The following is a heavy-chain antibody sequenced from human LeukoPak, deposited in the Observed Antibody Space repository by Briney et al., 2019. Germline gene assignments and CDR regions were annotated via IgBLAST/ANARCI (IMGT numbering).Heavy chain of an antibody. CDR2: IYTSGST. Sequence: SETLSLTCTVSGGSISSYYWSWIRQPAGKGLEWIGRIYTSGSTNYNPSLKSRVTMSVDTSKNQFSLKLSSVTAADTAVYYCARDISPGYSSSWGDAFDIWGQGTMVTVPS. D-gene: IGHD6-13*01. V-gene: IGHV4-4*07. CDR1: GGSISSYY. CDR3: ARDISPGYSSSWGDAFDI. J-gene: IGHJ3*02.